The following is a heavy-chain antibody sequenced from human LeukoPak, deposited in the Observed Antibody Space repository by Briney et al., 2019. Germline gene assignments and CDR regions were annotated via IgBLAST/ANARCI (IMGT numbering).Heavy chain of an antibody. CDR2: INWNGGST. CDR1: GFTFDDYG. J-gene: IGHJ4*02. D-gene: IGHD3-22*01. CDR3: ARERTYYYDSNPDYFDY. Sequence: PGGSLRLSCAASGFTFDDYGMSWVRQAPGKGLEWVSGINWNGGSTGYADSVKGRFTISRDNAKNSLYLQMNSLRAGDTALYYCARERTYYYDSNPDYFDYWGQGTLVTVSS. V-gene: IGHV3-20*04.